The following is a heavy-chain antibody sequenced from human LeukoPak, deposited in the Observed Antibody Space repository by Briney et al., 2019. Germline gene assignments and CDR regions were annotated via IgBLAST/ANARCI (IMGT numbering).Heavy chain of an antibody. Sequence: SETLSLTCAVYGGSSSGYYWSWIRQPPGKGLEWIGEINHSGSTNYNPSLKSRITISVDTSKNQFSLKLSSVTAADTAVYYCARRVVVPAAINLLVWFDPWGQGTLVTVSS. V-gene: IGHV4-34*01. CDR3: ARRVVVPAAINLLVWFDP. CDR1: GGSSSGYY. J-gene: IGHJ5*02. CDR2: INHSGST. D-gene: IGHD2-2*02.